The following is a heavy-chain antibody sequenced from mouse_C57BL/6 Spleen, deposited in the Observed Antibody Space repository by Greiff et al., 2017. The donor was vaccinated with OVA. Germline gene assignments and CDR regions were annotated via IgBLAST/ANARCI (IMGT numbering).Heavy chain of an antibody. D-gene: IGHD2-4*01. CDR3: TKIYYDYDGAWFAY. V-gene: IGHV6-6*01. Sequence: EVKVEESGGGLVQPGGSMKLSCAASGFTFSDAWMDWVRQSPETGLEWVAEIRNKANNHATYYAESVKGRFTISRDDSKSSVYLQMNSLRAEDTGIYYCTKIYYDYDGAWFAYWGQGTLVTVSA. J-gene: IGHJ3*01. CDR1: GFTFSDAW. CDR2: IRNKANNHAT.